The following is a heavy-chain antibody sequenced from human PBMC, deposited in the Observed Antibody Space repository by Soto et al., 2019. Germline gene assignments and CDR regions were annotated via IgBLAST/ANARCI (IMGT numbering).Heavy chain of an antibody. Sequence: SETLSLTCTVSGGSISDYLSSWIRQPPGKGLEWIGYISYSGSTNYNPSLKSRVTISEDTAKNQFSLKLSSVTAADTAVYYCASSYDYTEVTFDFWGQGALVTVSS. D-gene: IGHD4-4*01. CDR2: ISYSGST. J-gene: IGHJ4*02. V-gene: IGHV4-59*01. CDR1: GGSISDYL. CDR3: ASSYDYTEVTFDF.